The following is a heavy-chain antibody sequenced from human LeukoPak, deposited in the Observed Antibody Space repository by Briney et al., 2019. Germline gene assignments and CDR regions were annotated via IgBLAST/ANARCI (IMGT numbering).Heavy chain of an antibody. D-gene: IGHD6-19*01. CDR1: GGSISSSSYY. V-gene: IGHV4-39*01. J-gene: IGHJ4*02. Sequence: PSETLSLTCTVSGGSISSSSYYWGWIRQPPGKGLEWIGSIYYSGSTYYNPSLKSRVTISVDTSKNQFSLRLSSVTAADTAVYYCARLLAAPYSSGNFDYWGQGTLVTVSS. CDR2: IYYSGST. CDR3: ARLLAAPYSSGNFDY.